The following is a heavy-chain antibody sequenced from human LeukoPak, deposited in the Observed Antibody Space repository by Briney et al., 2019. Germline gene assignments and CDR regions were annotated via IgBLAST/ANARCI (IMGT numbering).Heavy chain of an antibody. Sequence: SETLSLTCTVSGGSISSYYWSWIRQPPGKGLEWIGYIYYSGSTNYNPSLKSRVTISVDTSKNQFSPKLSSVTAADTAVYYCASSEYSSGWYAGEAYYYGMDVWGQGTTVTVSS. CDR2: IYYSGST. D-gene: IGHD6-19*01. CDR1: GGSISSYY. J-gene: IGHJ6*02. CDR3: ASSEYSSGWYAGEAYYYGMDV. V-gene: IGHV4-59*01.